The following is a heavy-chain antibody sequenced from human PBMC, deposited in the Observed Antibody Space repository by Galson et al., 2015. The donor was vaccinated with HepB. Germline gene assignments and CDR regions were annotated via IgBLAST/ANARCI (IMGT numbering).Heavy chain of an antibody. J-gene: IGHJ4*02. CDR3: ARLREGIVGTVEGFFDY. V-gene: IGHV5-51*03. D-gene: IGHD1-26*01. CDR2: IFPGDSHG. Sequence: QSGAEVKKPGESLKISCKGSGYSFSNFWIGWVRQMPGKGLEWMGVIFPGDSHGTYSPSFQGQVTFSADKSISTAYVQWRSLKASDTAMYYCARLREGIVGTVEGFFDYWGQGTQVTVSS. CDR1: GYSFSNFW.